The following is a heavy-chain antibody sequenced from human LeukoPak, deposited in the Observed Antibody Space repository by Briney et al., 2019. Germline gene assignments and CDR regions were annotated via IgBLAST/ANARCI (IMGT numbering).Heavy chain of an antibody. CDR3: AKTGRPNNSGWYRWFDP. CDR1: GDSLSTYY. Sequence: PSDTLSLTCTVSGDSLSTYYWSWIRQTPGKGLEWIGCICNSGGTNYNPSLKGRVTISVDTSKNQFSLNLSSVTAADTAVYYCAKTGRPNNSGWYRWFDPWGQGTLVTVSS. CDR2: ICNSGGT. V-gene: IGHV4-4*09. J-gene: IGHJ5*02. D-gene: IGHD6-19*01.